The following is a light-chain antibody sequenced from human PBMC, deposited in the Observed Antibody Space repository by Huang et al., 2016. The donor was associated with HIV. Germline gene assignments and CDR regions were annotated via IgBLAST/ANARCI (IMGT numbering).Light chain of an antibody. CDR3: QHYNSWPPLFT. CDR2: GTS. V-gene: IGKV3-15*01. CDR1: QSVSSN. Sequence: EIVMTQSPATLSVSPGERATLSCRASQSVSSNLAWYQQKPGQAPRLLIYGTSTRATGIPARFSGSGSGSGTEFTLTISSLQSEDFAVYYCQHYNSWPPLFTFGPGTKVDVK. J-gene: IGKJ3*01.